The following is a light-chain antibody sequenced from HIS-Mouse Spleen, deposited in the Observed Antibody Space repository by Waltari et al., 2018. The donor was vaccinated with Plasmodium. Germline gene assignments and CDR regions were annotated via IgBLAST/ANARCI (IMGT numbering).Light chain of an antibody. Sequence: QSALTQPASVSGSPGQSITISCTGTSSDVRSSKLVSWYQQPPGKTPKLRIYEGSKRPSGVSNRFSGSKSGNTASLTSSGLQAEDEADYYCCSYAGSSTFVFGGGTKLTVL. CDR3: CSYAGSSTFV. CDR1: SSDVRSSKL. V-gene: IGLV2-23*03. CDR2: EGS. J-gene: IGLJ3*02.